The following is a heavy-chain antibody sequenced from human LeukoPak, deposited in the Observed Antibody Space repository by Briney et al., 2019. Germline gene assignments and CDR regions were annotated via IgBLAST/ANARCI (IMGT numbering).Heavy chain of an antibody. Sequence: SETLSLTCAVYGGSFSDYYWSWIRQPPGKGLEWIGEINHSGSTNYNPSLKSRVTISVDTSKNQFSLKLSSVTAADAAVYYCARGRITMVRGGYYYYYMDVWGKGTTVTVSS. CDR2: INHSGST. D-gene: IGHD3-10*01. V-gene: IGHV4-34*01. CDR3: ARGRITMVRGGYYYYYMDV. J-gene: IGHJ6*03. CDR1: GGSFSDYY.